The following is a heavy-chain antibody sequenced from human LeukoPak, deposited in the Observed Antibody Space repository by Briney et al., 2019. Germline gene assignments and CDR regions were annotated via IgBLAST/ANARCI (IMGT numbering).Heavy chain of an antibody. D-gene: IGHD2-2*01. CDR1: GYTFTGYY. Sequence: ASVKVSCKASGYTFTGYYIHWVRQAPGQGLEWMGWISPNRGGTKYAQNFQGRVTMTRDTSISTAYMELNRLRSDDTAVYYCARGDCSTISCPFDPWGQGTLVTVSS. J-gene: IGHJ5*02. CDR2: ISPNRGGT. V-gene: IGHV1-2*02. CDR3: ARGDCSTISCPFDP.